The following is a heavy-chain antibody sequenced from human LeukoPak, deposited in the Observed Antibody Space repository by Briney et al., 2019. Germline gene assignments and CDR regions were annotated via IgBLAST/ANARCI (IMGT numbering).Heavy chain of an antibody. J-gene: IGHJ4*02. V-gene: IGHV3-23*01. CDR3: ARELSPAAMFDY. CDR1: GFTFSAYA. CDR2: IGSDNKP. D-gene: IGHD2-2*01. Sequence: PGGSLRLSCEASGFTFSAYAMTWVRQAPGKGLEWVSSIGSDNKPHYSESVKGRFAISRDNSKSMLFLQLNSLRAEDTALYYCARELSPAAMFDYWGQGTLVTVSS.